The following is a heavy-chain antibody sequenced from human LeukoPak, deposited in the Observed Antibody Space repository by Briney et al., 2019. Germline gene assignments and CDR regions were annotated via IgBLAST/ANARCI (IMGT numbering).Heavy chain of an antibody. CDR2: ISSSSSYI. D-gene: IGHD2-15*01. CDR3: ALHGDYCSGGSCLFDY. J-gene: IGHJ4*02. V-gene: IGHV3-21*01. Sequence: PGGSLRLSCVVSGISLSNYAMSWVRQAPGKGLEWVSSISSSSSYIYYADSVKGRFTISRDNAKNSLYLQMNSLRAEDTAVYYCALHGDYCSGGSCLFDYWGQGTLVTVSS. CDR1: GISLSNYA.